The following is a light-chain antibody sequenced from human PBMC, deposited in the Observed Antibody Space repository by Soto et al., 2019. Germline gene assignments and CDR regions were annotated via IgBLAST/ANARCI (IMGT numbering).Light chain of an antibody. V-gene: IGKV1-39*01. J-gene: IGKJ5*01. CDR1: QSIASY. CDR3: QQSYTTPIT. Sequence: IQMTQSPSSLSASVGDRVTITCRASQSIASYLNWYQQKPGKAPKLLIYDASSLQSGVPSRFSGSGSGTDFALTTSSLQPEDFATYYCQQSYTTPITVGQGTRLEI. CDR2: DAS.